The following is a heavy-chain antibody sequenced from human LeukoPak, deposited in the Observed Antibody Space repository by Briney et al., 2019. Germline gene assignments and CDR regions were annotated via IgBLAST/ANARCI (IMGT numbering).Heavy chain of an antibody. J-gene: IGHJ4*02. CDR1: GYSFTSYW. D-gene: IGHD6-13*01. Sequence: GESLRISCKGSGYSFTSYWISWGRQMPGKGLEWMGRIDPSDSYTNYSPSFQGHVTMSVDESISTAYLQWSSLKASDTAMFYCARRDRYTWYSFDYWGQGTLVTVSS. CDR2: IDPSDSYT. CDR3: ARRDRYTWYSFDY. V-gene: IGHV5-10-1*01.